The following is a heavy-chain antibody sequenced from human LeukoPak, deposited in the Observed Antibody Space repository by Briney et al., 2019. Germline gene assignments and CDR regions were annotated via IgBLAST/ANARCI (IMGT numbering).Heavy chain of an antibody. V-gene: IGHV3-74*01. CDR3: VRGQATAWGLDY. J-gene: IGHJ4*02. CDR1: GGSFSGYY. Sequence: PSETLSLTCAVYGGSFSGYYWSWIRQPPGKGLVWVSHISTDARTITYADFVKGRFTISRDNAKNTVYLQMNSLRAEDTALYYCVRGQATAWGLDYWGQGTLVTVPS. CDR2: ISTDARTI. D-gene: IGHD6-13*01.